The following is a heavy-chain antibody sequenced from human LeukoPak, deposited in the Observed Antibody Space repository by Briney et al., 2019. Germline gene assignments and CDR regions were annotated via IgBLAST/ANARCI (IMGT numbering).Heavy chain of an antibody. CDR2: ISTGGGDT. J-gene: IGHJ4*02. CDR1: GFTFTKCA. V-gene: IGHV3-23*01. CDR3: ARQIGFCSDGTCYFDD. Sequence: GGSLRLSCAASGFTFTKCAMSWVRPAPGKGLEWVSAISTGGGDTYHADSVKGRFTISRDQSKNTLYLQVNSLRDEDMAMYYCARQIGFCSDGTCYFDDWGQGTLVTVSS. D-gene: IGHD2-15*01.